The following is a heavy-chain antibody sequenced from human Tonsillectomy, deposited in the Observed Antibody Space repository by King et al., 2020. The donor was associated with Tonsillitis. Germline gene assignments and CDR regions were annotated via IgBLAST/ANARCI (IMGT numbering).Heavy chain of an antibody. V-gene: IGHV3-15*06. J-gene: IGHJ4*02. D-gene: IGHD5-24*01. CDR3: TWVNVWIRVGDF. CDR2: ILSKSAGGTI. CDR1: GFYFNDAW. Sequence: VQLVESGGGVVEPGESLRLSCAASGFYFNDAWMNWVRQAPGKGLEWVGRILSKSAGGTINYAAPVQGRFTISRDDSRNTVYLQMSNLKSDDTAVYYCTWVNVWIRVGDFWGQGTPVTISS.